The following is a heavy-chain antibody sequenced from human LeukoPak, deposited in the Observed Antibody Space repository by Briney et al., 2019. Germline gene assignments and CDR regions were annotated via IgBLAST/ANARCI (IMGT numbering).Heavy chain of an antibody. CDR3: ARARSSYGYGDAFDI. Sequence: GGSLRLSCAVSGFTFSTYAMHWVRQAPGKGLEWVAVISYDGSSKYYADSVKGRFTISRDNSKNTLYLQMNSLRAEDTAVYYCARARSSYGYGDAFDIWGQGTMVTVPS. CDR2: ISYDGSSK. V-gene: IGHV3-30*04. D-gene: IGHD5-18*01. CDR1: GFTFSTYA. J-gene: IGHJ3*02.